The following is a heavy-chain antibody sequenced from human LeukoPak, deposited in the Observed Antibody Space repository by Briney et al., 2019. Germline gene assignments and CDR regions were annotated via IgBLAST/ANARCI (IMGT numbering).Heavy chain of an antibody. V-gene: IGHV4-39*01. CDR1: SDSLTTSFYF. Sequence: SETLSLTCSVSSDSLTTSFYFWGWVRQPPGKALEWIGSIYYTGTTYYNPSLKNRVIISEDTSKNQFYLQMTSVIAADTALYFCARHSKIVLATGWFDPWGQGVLVTVSS. CDR2: IYYTGTT. CDR3: ARHSKIVLATGWFDP. J-gene: IGHJ5*02. D-gene: IGHD3-16*02.